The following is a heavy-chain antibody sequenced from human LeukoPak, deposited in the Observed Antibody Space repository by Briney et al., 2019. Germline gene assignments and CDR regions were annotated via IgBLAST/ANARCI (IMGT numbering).Heavy chain of an antibody. CDR1: GFTFSSYW. J-gene: IGHJ6*02. CDR2: INSDGSST. Sequence: PGGSLRLSCAASGFTFSSYWMHWVRQAPGKGLVWVSRINSDGSSTSYADSVKGRFTISRDSSKNMLYLQMNSLRAEDTGVYYCADNGVSPNYYYGMNVWGQGTTVTVSS. CDR3: ADNGVSPNYYYGMNV. D-gene: IGHD2-8*01. V-gene: IGHV3-74*01.